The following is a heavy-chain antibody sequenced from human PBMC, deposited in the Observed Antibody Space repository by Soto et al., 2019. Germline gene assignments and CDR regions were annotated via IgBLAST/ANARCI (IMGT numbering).Heavy chain of an antibody. CDR2: IAYDGRNK. D-gene: IGHD1-1*01. J-gene: IGHJ4*02. Sequence: QVQLVESGGGVVQPGRSLRLSCAASGFTFSSYAMHWVRQAPGKGLEWVAVIAYDGRNKYYADSVKGRFTISRDNSRNTLYRQMNSLGIEDTAVYYCARELERVFDYWGQGTLVTVSS. CDR3: ARELERVFDY. CDR1: GFTFSSYA. V-gene: IGHV3-30*04.